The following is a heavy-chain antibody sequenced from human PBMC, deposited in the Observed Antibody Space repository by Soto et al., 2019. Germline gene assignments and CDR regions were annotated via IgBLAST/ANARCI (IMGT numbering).Heavy chain of an antibody. CDR2: IYHSGST. V-gene: IGHV4-30-2*01. CDR1: GGSISSGGYS. Sequence: PSATLSVTCAVSGGSISSGGYSWSWIRQPPGKGLEWIGYIYHSGSTYYNPSLKSRVTISVDRSKNQFSLKLSSVTAADTAVYYCATAPGPYWGQGTLVTVSS. CDR3: ATAPGPY. J-gene: IGHJ4*02.